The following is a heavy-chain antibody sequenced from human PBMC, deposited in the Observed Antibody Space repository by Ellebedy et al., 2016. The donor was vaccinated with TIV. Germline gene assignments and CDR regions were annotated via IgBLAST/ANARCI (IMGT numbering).Heavy chain of an antibody. CDR2: INPNSGGT. D-gene: IGHD5-18*01. J-gene: IGHJ6*02. CDR1: GYTFTGYY. CDR3: ARVDPVDTAMVPSGTNYYGMDV. V-gene: IGHV1-2*04. Sequence: ASVKVSCXASGYTFTGYYMHWVRQAPGQGLEWMGWINPNSGGTNYAQKLQGWVTMTRDTYISTAYMELSKLRSDDTAVYYCARVDPVDTAMVPSGTNYYGMDVWGQGTTVTVSS.